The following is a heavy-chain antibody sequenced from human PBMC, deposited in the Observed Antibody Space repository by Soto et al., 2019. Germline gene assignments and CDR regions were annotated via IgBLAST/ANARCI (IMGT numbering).Heavy chain of an antibody. Sequence: GESLKISCKASGYSFSSYWIGWVRQMPGKGLEWMGIIYPGDSDTKYSPSVQGQVTISADRSISTAYLQWTNLKASDTAMYYCARSKRGAYSSGWYSLSGYYNYGIDVWGQGTKVTVSS. J-gene: IGHJ6*02. V-gene: IGHV5-51*01. CDR2: IYPGDSDT. CDR3: ARSKRGAYSSGWYSLSGYYNYGIDV. CDR1: GYSFSSYW. D-gene: IGHD6-19*01.